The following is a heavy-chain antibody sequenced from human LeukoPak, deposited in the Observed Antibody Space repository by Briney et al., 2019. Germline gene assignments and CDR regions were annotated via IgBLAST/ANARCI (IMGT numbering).Heavy chain of an antibody. CDR1: GYTFTGYY. J-gene: IGHJ5*02. V-gene: IGHV1-2*02. CDR3: ARDGGYCSSTSCYRLLPNNLFDP. CDR2: INPNSGGT. Sequence: GASVKVSCKASGYTFTGYYMHWVRQAPGQGLEWMGWINPNSGGTNYAQKFQGRVTMTRDTSISTAYMELSRLRSDDTAVYYCARDGGYCSSTSCYRLLPNNLFDPWGQGTLVTVSS. D-gene: IGHD2-2*01.